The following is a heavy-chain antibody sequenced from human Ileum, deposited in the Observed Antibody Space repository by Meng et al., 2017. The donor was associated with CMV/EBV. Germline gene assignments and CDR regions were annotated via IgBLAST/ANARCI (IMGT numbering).Heavy chain of an antibody. V-gene: IGHV1-69*08. CDR1: GGTFSSNS. J-gene: IGHJ4*02. CDR2: IISIVYVT. Sequence: QVQLVQSGAEVKKHGSSVKVSCKASGGTFSSNSSSWVRQAPGQGLEWMGRIISIVYVTNYSEKFQGRVTITADKATGTAYMELTSLRPEDTAVYYCAKDQADDYNYPPLDYWGQGTLVTVSS. D-gene: IGHD5-24*01. CDR3: AKDQADDYNYPPLDY.